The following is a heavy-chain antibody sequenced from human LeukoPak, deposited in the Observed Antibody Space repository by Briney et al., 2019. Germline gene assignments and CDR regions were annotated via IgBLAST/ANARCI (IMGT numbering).Heavy chain of an antibody. Sequence: GGSLRLSCAASGFTFGSYWMSWVRQAPGKGLEWVANIKQDGSEKCYVDSVKGRFTISRDNAKNSLYLQMNSLRAEDTAVYYCARHYYDSSGSHFDYWGQGTLVTVSS. V-gene: IGHV3-7*01. D-gene: IGHD3-22*01. CDR3: ARHYYDSSGSHFDY. J-gene: IGHJ4*02. CDR2: IKQDGSEK. CDR1: GFTFGSYW.